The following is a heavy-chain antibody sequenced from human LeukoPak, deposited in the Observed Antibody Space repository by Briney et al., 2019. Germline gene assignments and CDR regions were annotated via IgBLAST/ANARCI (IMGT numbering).Heavy chain of an antibody. CDR3: ARDDASTARASGMDV. J-gene: IGHJ6*04. CDR1: GFTFSAYD. CDR2: ISLDSAFV. V-gene: IGHV3-21*01. D-gene: IGHD6-6*01. Sequence: GGSLRLSCAASGFTFSAYDMNWVRQALGKGLEGVSYISLDSAFVYYADSVKGRLTISRDNAKNSLYLQMESLRGEDTAVYYCARDDASTARASGMDVWGIGTTVTVSS.